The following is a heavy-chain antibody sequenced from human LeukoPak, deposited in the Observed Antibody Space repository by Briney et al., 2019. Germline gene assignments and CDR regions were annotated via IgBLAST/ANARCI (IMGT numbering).Heavy chain of an antibody. Sequence: GGSLRLSPTASGFTFGDYAMSGVRQAPGKGLEWVGFIRSKVYGGTTEYAASVKGRFTISRDDSKSIAYLQMNSLKTEDTAVYYCTRGSRYCDSTSCPYYYMAVWGKGTTVTVSS. V-gene: IGHV3-49*04. D-gene: IGHD2-2*01. CDR3: TRGSRYCDSTSCPYYYMAV. CDR2: IRSKVYGGTT. CDR1: GFTFGDYA. J-gene: IGHJ6*03.